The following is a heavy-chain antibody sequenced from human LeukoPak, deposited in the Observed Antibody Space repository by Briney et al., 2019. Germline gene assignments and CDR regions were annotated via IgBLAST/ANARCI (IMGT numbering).Heavy chain of an antibody. V-gene: IGHV4-59*01. Sequence: PSETLSLTCTVSGGSISSYYWSWIRQPPGKGLEWIGYIYYSGRTNYNPSLKSRVTISVDTSKNQFSLKLSSVTAADTAVYFCARGSMVNYYGSSGYYNYWGQGTLVTVSS. J-gene: IGHJ4*02. CDR1: GGSISSYY. CDR3: ARGSMVNYYGSSGYYNY. CDR2: IYYSGRT. D-gene: IGHD3-22*01.